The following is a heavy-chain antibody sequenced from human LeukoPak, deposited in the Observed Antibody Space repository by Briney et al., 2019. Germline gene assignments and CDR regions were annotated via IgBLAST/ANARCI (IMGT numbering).Heavy chain of an antibody. V-gene: IGHV3-48*02. CDR1: GFTFSSYS. J-gene: IGHJ3*02. CDR3: ARDVAYAFDI. Sequence: GGSLRLSCAASGFTFSSYSMNWVRQAPGKGLEWVSYIRSTDTIYADSVKGRFTISRDNAKDSLYLQMNSLRDEDTAVYYCARDVAYAFDIWGQGTLVTVSS. CDR2: IRSTDTI.